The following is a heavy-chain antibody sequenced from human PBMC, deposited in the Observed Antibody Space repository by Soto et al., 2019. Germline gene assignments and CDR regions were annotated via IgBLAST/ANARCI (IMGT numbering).Heavy chain of an antibody. Sequence: QLQLQESGSGLVKPSQTLSLTCAVSGGSISTDPYSWSWMRQPPGKGLEWIGYIYLYVTPQYNASLKSLVTLAVDRSKNQFSLNLRSVTAADTAVYYCARDGGYGRVDSWGQGTLVIVSS. J-gene: IGHJ4*02. CDR2: IYLYVTP. V-gene: IGHV4-30-2*01. D-gene: IGHD5-12*01. CDR3: ARDGGYGRVDS. CDR1: GGSISTDPYS.